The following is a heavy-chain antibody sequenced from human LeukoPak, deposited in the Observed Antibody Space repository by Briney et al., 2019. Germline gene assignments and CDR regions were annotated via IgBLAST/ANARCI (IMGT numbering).Heavy chain of an antibody. Sequence: SVKVSCKASGFTFSSSAMQWVRQARGQRPEWIGWIVVASGNTNYAQRFQERVTITRDMSSSTAYMELSSLRSEDTAVYYCAADSGVYSGYEFDYWGQGTLVTVSS. V-gene: IGHV1-58*02. CDR1: GFTFSSSA. CDR3: AADSGVYSGYEFDY. CDR2: IVVASGNT. D-gene: IGHD5-12*01. J-gene: IGHJ4*02.